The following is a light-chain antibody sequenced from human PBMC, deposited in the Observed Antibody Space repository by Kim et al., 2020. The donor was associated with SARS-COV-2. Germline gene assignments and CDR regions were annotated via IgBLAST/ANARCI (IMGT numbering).Light chain of an antibody. CDR1: NLGDKY. Sequence: VSPRQTASIACAGDNLGDKYACWYQQKSGHSPLLDIYQDSKRPSGIPERFSGSNSGNTATLTISGTQAMDEADYYCQAWDSSTEVFGGGTKLTVL. J-gene: IGLJ3*02. V-gene: IGLV3-1*01. CDR2: QDS. CDR3: QAWDSSTEV.